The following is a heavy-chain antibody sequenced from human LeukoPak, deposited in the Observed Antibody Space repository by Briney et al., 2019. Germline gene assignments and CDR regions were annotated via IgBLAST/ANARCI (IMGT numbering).Heavy chain of an antibody. V-gene: IGHV4-59*12. D-gene: IGHD3-22*01. CDR2: VYYSGST. CDR3: ARWMSDSSGYRHYYYYYMDV. Sequence: PSETLSLTCTVSGDSISNYYWSWIRQPPGKGLEWIGYVYYSGSTNYNPSLKSRVTISVDTSKNQFSLKLSSVTAADTAVYYCARWMSDSSGYRHYYYYYMDVWGKGTTVTVSS. CDR1: GDSISNYY. J-gene: IGHJ6*03.